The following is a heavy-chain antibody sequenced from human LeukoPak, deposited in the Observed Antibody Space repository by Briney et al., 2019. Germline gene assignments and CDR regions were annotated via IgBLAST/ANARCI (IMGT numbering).Heavy chain of an antibody. Sequence: GGTLRLSCAASGFTFSSYGMSWVRQAPGKGLEWVSAISGSGGSTYYADSVKGRFTISRDNSKNTLSLQMNSLRAEDTAVYYCAKVSSRFLEWEDLDYWGQGTLVTVSS. CDR3: AKVSSRFLEWEDLDY. CDR2: ISGSGGST. D-gene: IGHD3-3*01. V-gene: IGHV3-23*01. CDR1: GFTFSSYG. J-gene: IGHJ4*02.